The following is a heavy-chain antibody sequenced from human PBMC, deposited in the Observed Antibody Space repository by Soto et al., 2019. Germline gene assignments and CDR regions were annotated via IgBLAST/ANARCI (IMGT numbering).Heavy chain of an antibody. CDR2: ISYDGSNK. D-gene: IGHD2-2*01. J-gene: IGHJ4*02. Sequence: QVQLVESGGGVVQPGRSLRLSCAASGFTFSSYGMHWVRQAPGKGLEWVAVISYDGSNKYYADSVKGRFTISRDNSKNTLYLQMNSLRAEDTAVYYCAKMYGAPDCSSTSCYSDYWGQGTLVSVSS. CDR3: AKMYGAPDCSSTSCYSDY. CDR1: GFTFSSYG. V-gene: IGHV3-30*18.